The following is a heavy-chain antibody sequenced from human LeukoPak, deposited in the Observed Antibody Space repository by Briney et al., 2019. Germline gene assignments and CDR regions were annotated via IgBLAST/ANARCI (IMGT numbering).Heavy chain of an antibody. Sequence: GSLRLSCAASGFTFSSYSMNWVRQAPGKGLEWVSYISSSSSTIYYADSVKGRFTISRDNAKNSLYLQMNSLRAEDTAVYYCARAWATLPYYFDYWGQGTLVTVSS. D-gene: IGHD2-15*01. V-gene: IGHV3-48*01. CDR1: GFTFSSYS. CDR3: ARAWATLPYYFDY. J-gene: IGHJ4*02. CDR2: ISSSSSTI.